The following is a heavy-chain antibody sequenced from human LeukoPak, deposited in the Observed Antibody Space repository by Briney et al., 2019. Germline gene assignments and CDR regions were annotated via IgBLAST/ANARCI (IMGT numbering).Heavy chain of an antibody. J-gene: IGHJ4*02. V-gene: IGHV3-7*03. Sequence: GGSLRLSCAASGFTFSSYWMSWVRRAPGKGLEWVANIKQDGSEKYYVDSVKGRFTISRDNAKNSLYLQMNSLRAEDTAVYYCARERGYCSSTSCYPFDYWGQGPLVTVSS. D-gene: IGHD2-2*01. CDR2: IKQDGSEK. CDR1: GFTFSSYW. CDR3: ARERGYCSSTSCYPFDY.